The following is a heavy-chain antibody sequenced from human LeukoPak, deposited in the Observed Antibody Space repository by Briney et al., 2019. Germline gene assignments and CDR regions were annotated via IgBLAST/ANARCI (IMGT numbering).Heavy chain of an antibody. J-gene: IGHJ4*02. D-gene: IGHD2-2*01. CDR3: AKALRFTSRHGFDY. CDR2: ISSSSSYI. V-gene: IGHV3-21*04. CDR1: GFSFPFYS. Sequence: GGSLILSGASSGFSFPFYSMNWVRQAPGNGLEGVSSISSSSSYIYYADSVKGRFTSSRDNSQNTVYLQMNSLRAEDTAVYYCAKALRFTSRHGFDYWGQGTLVTVSS.